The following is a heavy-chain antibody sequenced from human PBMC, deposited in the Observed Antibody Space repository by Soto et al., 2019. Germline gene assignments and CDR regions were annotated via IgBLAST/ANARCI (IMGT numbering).Heavy chain of an antibody. CDR2: INHSGSN. CDR3: ARGGSNDCQVSFDF. Sequence: SETLSLTCVVSGGSFSTYYYNWIRQSPGKGLEWIGEINHSGSNNYSPSLKSRVTMSLDTAKNQFSLKLTSVTAADTAVYYCARGGSNDCQVSFDFRGQGTMVTVSS. CDR1: GGSFSTYY. V-gene: IGHV4-34*01. D-gene: IGHD2-21*02. J-gene: IGHJ3*01.